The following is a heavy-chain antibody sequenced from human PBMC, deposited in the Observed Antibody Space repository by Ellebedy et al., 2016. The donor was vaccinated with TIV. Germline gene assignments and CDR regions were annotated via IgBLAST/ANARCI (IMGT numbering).Heavy chain of an antibody. CDR2: MNPNSGGT. D-gene: IGHD1-26*01. CDR1: GYTFTDYY. J-gene: IGHJ4*02. Sequence: AASVKVSCKTSGYTFTDYYMHWVRQAPGQGPEWMGWMNPNSGGTNYAQKFQGRLTMTRDTSISTAYMELTRLRSDDTAVYYCTRLVGATARRFDCWGQGTLVTVSS. CDR3: TRLVGATARRFDC. V-gene: IGHV1-2*02.